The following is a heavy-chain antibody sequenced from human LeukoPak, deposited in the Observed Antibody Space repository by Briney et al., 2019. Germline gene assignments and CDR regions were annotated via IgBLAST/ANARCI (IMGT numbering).Heavy chain of an antibody. V-gene: IGHV1-8*01. CDR3: ARLVDNWYFDL. Sequence: ASVKVSCKASGYTFTSYDINWVRQATGQGLEWMGWMNPNSGNTGYSQKFQGRVTMTRDTSISTAYMQLSSLRSDDTAVYYCARLVDNWYFDLWGRGTLVTVSS. D-gene: IGHD2-15*01. CDR1: GYTFTSYD. J-gene: IGHJ2*01. CDR2: MNPNSGNT.